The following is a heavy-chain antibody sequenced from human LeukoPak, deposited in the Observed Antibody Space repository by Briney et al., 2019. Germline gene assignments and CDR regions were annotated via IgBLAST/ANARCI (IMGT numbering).Heavy chain of an antibody. CDR2: IYYSGST. V-gene: IGHV4-59*01. CDR3: ARVGGYYYGSGSHYYGMDV. D-gene: IGHD3-10*01. Sequence: PSQTLSLTCTDPGGSISSYYWSWIRQPPGKGLEWIGYIYYSGSTNYNPSLKSRVTISVDTSEKQFSLRLSSVTAADTAVYYCARVGGYYYGSGSHYYGMDVWGQGTTVTVSS. CDR1: GGSISSYY. J-gene: IGHJ6*02.